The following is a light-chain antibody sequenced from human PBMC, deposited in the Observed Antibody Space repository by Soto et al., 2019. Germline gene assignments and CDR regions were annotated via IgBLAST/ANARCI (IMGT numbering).Light chain of an antibody. CDR1: QSVSSN. Sequence: EIVMTQSPATLSVSPGERATLSCRASQSVSSNLAWYQQKPGQAPRLFMYGASTRATGIPARISGSGSGTEFTLTISSLQSEEFAVYYCQQYNNWPVTFGGGTKVEIK. CDR3: QQYNNWPVT. V-gene: IGKV3D-15*01. J-gene: IGKJ4*01. CDR2: GAS.